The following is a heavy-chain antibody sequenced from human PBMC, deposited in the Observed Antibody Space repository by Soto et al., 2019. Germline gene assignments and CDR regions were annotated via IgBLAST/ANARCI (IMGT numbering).Heavy chain of an antibody. V-gene: IGHV6-1*01. Sequence: SQTLSLTCAISGDSVSSNSASWNWIRQSPSRGLEWLGRTYFRSKWYNESADSVKSRITINSDTSRNQFSLQLNSVTPEDTAVYYCVKDEGYVGWLDPWGQGTLVTVSS. CDR2: TYFRSKWYN. J-gene: IGHJ5*02. D-gene: IGHD2-2*01. CDR1: GDSVSSNSAS. CDR3: VKDEGYVGWLDP.